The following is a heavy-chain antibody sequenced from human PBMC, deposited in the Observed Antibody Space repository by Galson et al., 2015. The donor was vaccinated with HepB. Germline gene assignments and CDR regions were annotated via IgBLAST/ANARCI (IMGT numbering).Heavy chain of an antibody. D-gene: IGHD1-26*01. CDR1: GFTFSAYT. CDR3: ARGATILDY. CDR2: ITSSSTYI. J-gene: IGHJ4*02. Sequence: SLRLSCAASGFTFSAYTMNWVRQAPGKGLEWVSSITSSSTYIYYADSVKGRFTISRDNAKNPLYLQMNSLRAEDTAVYYCARGATILDYWGQGTLVTVSS. V-gene: IGHV3-21*01.